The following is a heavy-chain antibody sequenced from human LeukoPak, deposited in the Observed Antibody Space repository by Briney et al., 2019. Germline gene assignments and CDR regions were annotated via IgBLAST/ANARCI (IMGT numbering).Heavy chain of an antibody. CDR2: ISNSSSYI. CDR3: ARGTSSGWSYFDY. CDR1: GFTVSSNY. V-gene: IGHV3-21*01. J-gene: IGHJ4*02. Sequence: GGSLRLSCAASGFTVSSNYMSWVRQATGKGLEWVSSISNSSSYIYYADSVKGRFTISRDNAKNSLYLQMNSLRAEDTAVYYCARGTSSGWSYFDYWGQGTLVTVSS. D-gene: IGHD6-19*01.